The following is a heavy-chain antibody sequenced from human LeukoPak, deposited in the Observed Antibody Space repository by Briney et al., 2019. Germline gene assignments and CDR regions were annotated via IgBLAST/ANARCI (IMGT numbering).Heavy chain of an antibody. D-gene: IGHD3-3*01. J-gene: IGHJ3*02. CDR1: GRSISSYY. V-gene: IGHV4-59*01. CDR3: ARLVPPSYDFWSAPGAFDI. CDR2: IYYRGRT. Sequence: KPSETLSLTCTVSGRSISSYYWSWIRQSPGRGPECIGHIYYRGRTNNNSSLRSRVTISVATSKSQFSLKLSSVTAADAAVYYCARLVPPSYDFWSAPGAFDIWGQGTRVTVSS.